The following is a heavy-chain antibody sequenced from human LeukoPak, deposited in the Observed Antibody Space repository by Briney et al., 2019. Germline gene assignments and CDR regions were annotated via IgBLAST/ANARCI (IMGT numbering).Heavy chain of an antibody. CDR1: GYSFTNYY. CDR3: ARGGFTTMVRGVIITLDAFDS. J-gene: IGHJ3*02. D-gene: IGHD3-10*01. Sequence: ASVNLSYEASGYSFTNYYLHWVRQAPGQGFEWMGIINPGGGSTTYAQKFQGRVTMTRDTSTSTVYMELSSLRSEDTAVYYCARGGFTTMVRGVIITLDAFDSWDRGTVVTVSS. CDR2: INPGGGST. V-gene: IGHV1-46*01.